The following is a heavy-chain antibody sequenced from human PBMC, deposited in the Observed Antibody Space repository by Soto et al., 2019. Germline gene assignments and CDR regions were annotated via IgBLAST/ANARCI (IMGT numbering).Heavy chain of an antibody. V-gene: IGHV3-23*01. CDR2: ISGSGGST. Sequence: GGSLRLSCAPSGFTFSSYAMSWVRQAPGKGLEWVSAISGSGGSTYYADSVKGRFTISRDNAKNTLYLQMNSLRAEDTAVYYCANDQYSDILTGYRPLDPWGQGTLVTVSS. J-gene: IGHJ5*02. CDR1: GFTFSSYA. D-gene: IGHD3-9*01. CDR3: ANDQYSDILTGYRPLDP.